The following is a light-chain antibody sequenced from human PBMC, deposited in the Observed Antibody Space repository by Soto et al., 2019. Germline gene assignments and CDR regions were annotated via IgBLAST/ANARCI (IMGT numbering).Light chain of an antibody. V-gene: IGKV1-39*01. CDR3: QQSYSXRWT. Sequence: DIQMTQSPSSLSASVGDRVTITCRASQSISSYLNWYQQKPGKAPKLLIYAASSLQSGVPSMFSGSGSGKDLTLKIRSLQPEDFATYYGQQSYSXRWTVGQGTKV. J-gene: IGKJ1*01. CDR2: AAS. CDR1: QSISSY.